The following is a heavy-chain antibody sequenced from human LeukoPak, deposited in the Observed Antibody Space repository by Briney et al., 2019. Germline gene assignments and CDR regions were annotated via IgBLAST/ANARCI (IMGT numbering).Heavy chain of an antibody. Sequence: QTGGSLRLSCVASGFTFSSYWMHWVRQDPRKGLVWVSRINGDGRNINYADSVRGRFTISRDNAKNTLYLQMNSLRPEDTAVYYCAKDNPIEKVPGLGPGSWGQGTLVTVSS. CDR3: AKDNPIEKVPGLGPGS. CDR2: INGDGRNI. CDR1: GFTFSSYW. D-gene: IGHD2-2*01. J-gene: IGHJ5*02. V-gene: IGHV3-74*01.